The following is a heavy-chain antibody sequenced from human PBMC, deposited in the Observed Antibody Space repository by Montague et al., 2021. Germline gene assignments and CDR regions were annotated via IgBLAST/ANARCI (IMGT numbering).Heavy chain of an antibody. J-gene: IGHJ4*02. V-gene: IGHV4-39*01. CDR1: GGSISSSSYY. CDR2: IYYSGST. CDR3: ARRSRLKSPVDY. Sequence: SETLSLTCTVSGGSISSSSYYWGWIRQPPGKGLEWIGSIYYSGSTYYNPSLKSRLTISVDTSKNQFSLKLSSVTAADTAVYFCARRSRLKSPVDYWGQGTLVTVSS.